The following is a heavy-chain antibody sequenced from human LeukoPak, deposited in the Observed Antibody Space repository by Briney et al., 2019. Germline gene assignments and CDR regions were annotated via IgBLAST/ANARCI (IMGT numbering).Heavy chain of an antibody. CDR3: ARLYSGDYYDSSGYYPNAFDI. CDR1: GYTFTSYD. Sequence: ASVKVSCKASGYTFTSYDINWVRQATGQGLEWMGWMNPNSGNTGYAQKFQGRVTITRNTSISTAYMELSSLRSEDTAVYYCARLYSGDYYDSSGYYPNAFDIWGQGTMVTVSS. D-gene: IGHD3-22*01. V-gene: IGHV1-8*03. CDR2: MNPNSGNT. J-gene: IGHJ3*02.